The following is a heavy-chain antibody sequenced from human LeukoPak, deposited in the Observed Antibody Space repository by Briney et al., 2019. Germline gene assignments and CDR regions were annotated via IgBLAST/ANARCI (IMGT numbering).Heavy chain of an antibody. CDR2: IYYSGST. J-gene: IGHJ4*02. D-gene: IGHD2-21*02. Sequence: PSETLSLTCTVSGGSISSYYWSWIRQPPGKGLEWIGYIYYSGSTNYNPSLKSRVTISVDTSKNQFSLKLSSVTAADTAVYYCARGRAYCGGDCLPNYWGQGTLVIVSS. V-gene: IGHV4-59*08. CDR3: ARGRAYCGGDCLPNY. CDR1: GGSISSYY.